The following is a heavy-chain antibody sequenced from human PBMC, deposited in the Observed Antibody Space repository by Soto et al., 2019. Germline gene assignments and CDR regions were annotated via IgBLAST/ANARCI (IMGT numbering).Heavy chain of an antibody. J-gene: IGHJ4*02. CDR3: ARYCSSGWYLEC. D-gene: IGHD6-19*01. V-gene: IGHV1-46*01. CDR2: INPSGGST. CDR1: GYTFTSYY. Sequence: ASVKVSCKASGYTFTSYYMHWLRQAPGQGLEWMAIINPSGGSTSYAQKFQGRVTMTRDTSTSTVYMELSSLRSDDTAVYYCARYCSSGWYLECWDQGTLVAVSS.